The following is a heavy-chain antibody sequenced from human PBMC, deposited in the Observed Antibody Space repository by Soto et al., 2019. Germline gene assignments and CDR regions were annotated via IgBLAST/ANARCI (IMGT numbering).Heavy chain of an antibody. D-gene: IGHD3-3*01. CDR1: GFTFSSYA. Sequence: PGGSLRLSCAASGFTFSSYAMSWVRQAPGKGLEWVSAISGSGGSTYYADSVKGRVTISRDNSKNTLYLQMNSLRAEDTAVYYCAKGQQAKLRFLEWLPYYYGMDVWGQGTTVTVSS. J-gene: IGHJ6*02. CDR2: ISGSGGST. CDR3: AKGQQAKLRFLEWLPYYYGMDV. V-gene: IGHV3-23*01.